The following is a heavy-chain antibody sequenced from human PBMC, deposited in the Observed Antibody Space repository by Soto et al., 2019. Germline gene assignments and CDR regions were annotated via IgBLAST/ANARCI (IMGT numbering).Heavy chain of an antibody. CDR3: AKELGGLVTTGIYYYYGMDV. Sequence: GGSLRLSCAASGFTFSSYGMHWVRQAPGKGLEWVAVISYDGSNKYYADSVKGRFTISRDNSKNTLYLQMNSLRAEDTAVYYCAKELGGLVTTGIYYYYGMDVWGQGTTVTVSS. V-gene: IGHV3-30*18. CDR2: ISYDGSNK. D-gene: IGHD3-9*01. J-gene: IGHJ6*02. CDR1: GFTFSSYG.